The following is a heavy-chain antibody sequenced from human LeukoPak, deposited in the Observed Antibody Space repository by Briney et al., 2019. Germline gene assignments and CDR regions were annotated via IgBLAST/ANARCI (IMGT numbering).Heavy chain of an antibody. Sequence: HPGGSLRLSCTASGFFFSNYWMSWVRQAQGKGLEWVANINLDGNGRFYVDSVKGRFTISRDNNKKSVYLQMNSLRAEDTAVYYCARDTDDFQGLDTWGQGTRVTVSS. J-gene: IGHJ3*02. CDR2: INLDGNGR. D-gene: IGHD3-3*01. V-gene: IGHV3-7*01. CDR1: GFFFSNYW. CDR3: ARDTDDFQGLDT.